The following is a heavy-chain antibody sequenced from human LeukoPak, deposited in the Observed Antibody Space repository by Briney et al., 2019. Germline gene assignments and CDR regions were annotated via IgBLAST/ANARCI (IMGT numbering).Heavy chain of an antibody. D-gene: IGHD4-17*01. CDR2: ISYDGSNK. V-gene: IGHV3-30*04. J-gene: IGHJ4*02. CDR1: GFTFSSYA. Sequence: GGSLRLSCAASGFTFSSYAMHWVRQAPGKGLEWVAVISYDGSNKYYPDSVKGRFTISRDNSKNTLYLQMNSLRAEDTAVYYCASPSYGDSTSIDYWGQGTLVTVPS. CDR3: ASPSYGDSTSIDY.